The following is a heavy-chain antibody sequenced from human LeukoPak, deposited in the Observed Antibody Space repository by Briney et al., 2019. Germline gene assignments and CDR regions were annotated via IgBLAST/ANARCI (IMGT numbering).Heavy chain of an antibody. D-gene: IGHD4-23*01. CDR3: ARTTVVTLDAFDI. J-gene: IGHJ3*02. CDR2: ISSNGGST. Sequence: GGSLRLSCAASGFTFSSYAMHWVRQAPGKGLEYVSAISSNGGSTYYANSVKGRFTISRDNSKNTLYLQMGSLRAEDMAVYYCARTTVVTLDAFDIWGQGTMVTVSS. CDR1: GFTFSSYA. V-gene: IGHV3-64*01.